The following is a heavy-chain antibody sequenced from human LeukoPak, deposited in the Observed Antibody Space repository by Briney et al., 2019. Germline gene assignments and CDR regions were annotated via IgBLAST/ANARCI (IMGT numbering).Heavy chain of an antibody. J-gene: IGHJ5*02. Sequence: GGSLRLSCAASGFTFSSYGMHWVRQAPGKGLEWVAVISYGGSNKDYADSVKGRFTISRDNSKNTLDLQMNSLRAEDTAVYYCVRGGYCSAGSCPNWFDPWGQGTLVTVSS. CDR2: ISYGGSNK. CDR1: GFTFSSYG. V-gene: IGHV3-30*03. D-gene: IGHD2-15*01. CDR3: VRGGYCSAGSCPNWFDP.